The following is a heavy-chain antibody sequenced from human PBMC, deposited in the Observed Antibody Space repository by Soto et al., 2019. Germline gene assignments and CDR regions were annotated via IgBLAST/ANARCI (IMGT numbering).Heavy chain of an antibody. J-gene: IGHJ5*02. CDR2: ISSSSSTI. CDR1: GFTFSSYS. CDR3: EKGGEEWELLWFAP. V-gene: IGHV3-48*01. Sequence: GGSLRLSCAASGFTFSSYSMNWVRQAPGKGLEWVSYISSSSSTIYYADSVKGRFTISRDNAKNSLYLQMNSLRAEDTAVYYCEKGGEEWELLWFAPWGQGTLVTVS. D-gene: IGHD1-26*01.